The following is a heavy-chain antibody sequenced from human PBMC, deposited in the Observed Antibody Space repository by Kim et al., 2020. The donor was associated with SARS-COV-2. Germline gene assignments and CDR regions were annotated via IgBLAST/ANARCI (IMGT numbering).Heavy chain of an antibody. V-gene: IGHV3-72*01. J-gene: IGHJ4*02. D-gene: IGHD5-18*01. Sequence: GGSLRLSCAASGFTFSDHYMDWVRQAPGKGLEWVGRTRNKANSYTTEYAASVKGRFTISRDDSKNSLYLQMNSLKTEDTAVYYCARGRYSYGSFDYWGQGTLVTVSS. CDR3: ARGRYSYGSFDY. CDR2: TRNKANSYTT. CDR1: GFTFSDHY.